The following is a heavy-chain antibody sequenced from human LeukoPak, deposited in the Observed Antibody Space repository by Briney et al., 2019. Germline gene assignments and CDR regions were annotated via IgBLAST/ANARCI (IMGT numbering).Heavy chain of an antibody. CDR3: TGNYYGSGSYADFDY. V-gene: IGHV3-73*01. Sequence: GGSLRLFCAASGLTFSGSALHWVRHASGKGREWVGRIRSTANGYATAYAASVQGRFTISRDDSKNTAYLQMDSLKTEDTAVYYCTGNYYGSGSYADFDYWGQGTLVTVSS. CDR2: IRSTANGYAT. D-gene: IGHD3-10*01. J-gene: IGHJ4*02. CDR1: GLTFSGSA.